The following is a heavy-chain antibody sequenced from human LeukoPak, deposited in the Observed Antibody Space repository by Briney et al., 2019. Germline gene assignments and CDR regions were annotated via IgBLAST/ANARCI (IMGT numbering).Heavy chain of an antibody. J-gene: IGHJ4*02. V-gene: IGHV3-73*01. CDR1: GFTFSGSA. D-gene: IGHD5-24*01. Sequence: GSLKLSCAASGFTFSGSAMHWVRQASGKGLEWVGRIRSKTNNYATAYTASVKGRFTISRDDSKNTAYLQMNSLKTEDTAVYYCTGGDRRDGYNLGDYWGQGTLVTVSS. CDR2: IRSKTNNYAT. CDR3: TGGDRRDGYNLGDY.